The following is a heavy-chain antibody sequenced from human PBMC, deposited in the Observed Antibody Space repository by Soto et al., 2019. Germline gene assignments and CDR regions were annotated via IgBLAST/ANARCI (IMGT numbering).Heavy chain of an antibody. Sequence: EVQLVESGGGLVQPGGSLRLTCAASGFTVSSNYMSWVRQAPGKGLEWVSIIYTDGSTYYADSVKGRSTLSRDDSKNTLYLQINSLRVEDTAVYYCASRINSYGAYDLWGQGTLVTVSS. CDR2: IYTDGST. J-gene: IGHJ4*02. CDR3: ASRINSYGAYDL. D-gene: IGHD4-17*01. CDR1: GFTVSSNY. V-gene: IGHV3-66*01.